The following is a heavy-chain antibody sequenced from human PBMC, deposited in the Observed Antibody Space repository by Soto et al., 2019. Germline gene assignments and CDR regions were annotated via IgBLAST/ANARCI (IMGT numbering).Heavy chain of an antibody. D-gene: IGHD4-17*01. Sequence: ASVKVSCKASGYTFTSYDINWVRQATGQGLEWMGWMNPNSGNTGYAQKFQGRVTITRDTSASTAYMELSSLRSEDTAVYYCARPRNYGPFDPWGQGTLVTVSS. J-gene: IGHJ5*02. V-gene: IGHV1-8*01. CDR1: GYTFTSYD. CDR3: ARPRNYGPFDP. CDR2: MNPNSGNT.